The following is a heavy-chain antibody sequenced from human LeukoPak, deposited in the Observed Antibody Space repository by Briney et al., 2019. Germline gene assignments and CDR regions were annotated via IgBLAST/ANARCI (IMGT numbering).Heavy chain of an antibody. V-gene: IGHV3-33*06. D-gene: IGHD2/OR15-2a*01. Sequence: GGSLRLSCAASGFSFSHFAMHWVRQAPGKGLEWVAVVWSDGSNEYFADSVKGRFPISRDNSRNTVYLHMSGLRVEDTAVYYCAKPTQEFYFFDDWGQGTLVTVS. CDR3: AKPTQEFYFFDD. J-gene: IGHJ4*02. CDR2: VWSDGSNE. CDR1: GFSFSHFA.